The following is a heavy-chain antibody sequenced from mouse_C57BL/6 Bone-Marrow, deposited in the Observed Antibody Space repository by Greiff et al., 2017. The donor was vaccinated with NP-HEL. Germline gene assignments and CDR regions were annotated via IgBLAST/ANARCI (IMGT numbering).Heavy chain of an antibody. CDR1: GYSITSGYY. D-gene: IGHD4-1*01. CDR2: ISYDGSN. J-gene: IGHJ3*01. Sequence: DVQLQESGPGLVKPSQSLSLTCSVTGYSITSGYYWNWIRQFPGNKLEWMGYISYDGSNNYNPSLKNRISITRDTSKNQFFLKLNSVTTEDTATYYWARGWDRFAYWGQGTLVTVSA. CDR3: ARGWDRFAY. V-gene: IGHV3-6*01.